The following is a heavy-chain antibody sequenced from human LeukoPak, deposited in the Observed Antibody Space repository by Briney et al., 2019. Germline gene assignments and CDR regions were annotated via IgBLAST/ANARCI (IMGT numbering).Heavy chain of an antibody. CDR1: GYTFTGYY. V-gene: IGHV1-2*02. CDR3: ARGHNLYDFWSGYFYYYYMDV. D-gene: IGHD3-3*01. J-gene: IGHJ6*03. Sequence: ASVKVSCKASGYTFTGYYMHWVRQAPGQGLEWMGWINPNSGGTNYAQKFQGRVTMTRDTSISIAYMELSRLRSDDTAVYYCARGHNLYDFWSGYFYYYYMDVWGKGTTVTVSS. CDR2: INPNSGGT.